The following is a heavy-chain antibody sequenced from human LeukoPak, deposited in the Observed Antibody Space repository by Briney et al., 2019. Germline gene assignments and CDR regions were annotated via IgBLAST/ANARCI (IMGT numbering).Heavy chain of an antibody. D-gene: IGHD4-17*01. J-gene: IGHJ3*02. Sequence: GGSLRLSCAASGFTFSNYWLHWVRQAPGKGLEWVSAISGSGGSTYYADSVKGRFTISRDNSKNTLFLQVNSLRAEDTAVYYCGKDPNGDYVGAFDMWGQGTMVTVSP. V-gene: IGHV3-23*01. CDR1: GFTFSNYW. CDR2: ISGSGGST. CDR3: GKDPNGDYVGAFDM.